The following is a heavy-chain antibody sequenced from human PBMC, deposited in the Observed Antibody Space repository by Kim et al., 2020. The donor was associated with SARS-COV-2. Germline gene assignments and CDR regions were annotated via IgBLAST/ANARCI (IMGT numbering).Heavy chain of an antibody. CDR2: ISSSGSTI. J-gene: IGHJ3*02. CDR3: ARDSLYSGYDRGGVI. V-gene: IGHV3-48*03. D-gene: IGHD5-12*01. Sequence: GGSLRLSCAASGFTFSSYEMNWVRQAPGKGLEWVSYISSSGSTISYADSVKGRFTISRYNAKNSLYLQMNSLGAEDTAVYYCARDSLYSGYDRGGVIWGQGTMVTVSS. CDR1: GFTFSSYE.